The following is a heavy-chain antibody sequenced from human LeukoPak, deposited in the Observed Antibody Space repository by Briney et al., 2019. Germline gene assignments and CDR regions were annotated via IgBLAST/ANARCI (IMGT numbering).Heavy chain of an antibody. CDR3: ARSLWFGELYY. CDR2: VNHRGST. CDR1: GESFSGYS. Sequence: PETLSLTCAVYGESFSGYSWSWIRQPPGKGLEWIGEVNHRGSTNYIPSLKSRVTISVDTSKNQFSLKLSSVTAADTAVYYCARSLWFGELYYWGQGTLVTVSS. D-gene: IGHD3-10*01. J-gene: IGHJ4*02. V-gene: IGHV4-34*01.